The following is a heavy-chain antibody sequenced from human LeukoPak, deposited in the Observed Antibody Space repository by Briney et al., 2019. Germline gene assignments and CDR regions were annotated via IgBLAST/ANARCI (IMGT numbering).Heavy chain of an antibody. D-gene: IGHD4-11*01. CDR2: INHSGST. CDR1: GFTLSSYA. CDR3: ARSFDYNLDY. Sequence: GSLRLSCAASGFTLSSYAMSWIRQPPGKGLEWIGEINHSGSTNYNPSLKSRVTISVDTSKNQFSLKLSSVTAADTAVYYCARSFDYNLDYWGQGTLVTVSS. V-gene: IGHV4-34*01. J-gene: IGHJ4*02.